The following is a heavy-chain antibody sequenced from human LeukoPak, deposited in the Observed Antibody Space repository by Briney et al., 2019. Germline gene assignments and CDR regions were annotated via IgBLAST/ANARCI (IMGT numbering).Heavy chain of an antibody. CDR2: IYTSGST. V-gene: IGHV4-4*09. CDR3: ARLGVYYYYMDV. D-gene: IGHD3-16*01. Sequence: SETLSLTCTVSGGSISSYYWSWIRQPPGKGLEWIGYIYTSGSTNYNPSLKSRVTISADTSKNQFSLKLSSVTAADTAVYYCARLGVYYYYMDVWGKGTTVTVSS. J-gene: IGHJ6*03. CDR1: GGSISSYY.